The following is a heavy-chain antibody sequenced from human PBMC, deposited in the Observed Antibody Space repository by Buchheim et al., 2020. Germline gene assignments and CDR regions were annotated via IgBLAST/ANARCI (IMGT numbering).Heavy chain of an antibody. Sequence: EVQLVESGGGLVQPGGSLRLSCAASGFTFSDYSMNWVRQAPGKGLEWVSYINSSSNVIYHADSVKGRFTISRDKAKKTLYLQMDSLRAEDTATYYCARDRHSRDWGQGTL. CDR2: INSSSNVI. CDR3: ARDRHSRD. D-gene: IGHD3-22*01. J-gene: IGHJ4*02. CDR1: GFTFSDYS. V-gene: IGHV3-48*01.